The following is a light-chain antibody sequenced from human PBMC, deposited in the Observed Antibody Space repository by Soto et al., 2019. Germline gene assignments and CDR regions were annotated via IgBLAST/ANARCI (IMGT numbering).Light chain of an antibody. J-gene: IGKJ4*01. CDR2: KAS. CDR1: QRVSRW. Sequence: DIQMTQSPSTLSASVGDRVTITCRASQRVSRWLAWYQKRPGKAPNLLIYKASTLESGVPSRFSGSGSGTEFTLTISSLQPDDFATYYCQHYDTYPLTFGGGTKVEIK. CDR3: QHYDTYPLT. V-gene: IGKV1-5*03.